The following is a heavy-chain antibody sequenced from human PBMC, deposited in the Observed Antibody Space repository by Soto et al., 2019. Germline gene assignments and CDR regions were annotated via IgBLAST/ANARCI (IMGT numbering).Heavy chain of an antibody. Sequence: GGSLRLSCAASGFTFSNAWMSWVRQAPGKGLEWVGRIKSKTDGGTTDYAAPVKGRFTISRDDSKNTLYLQMNSLKTEDTAVYYCTTDRTWIQLWWGAVSFDYWGQGTLVTVSS. V-gene: IGHV3-15*01. CDR1: GFTFSNAW. D-gene: IGHD5-18*01. CDR2: IKSKTDGGTT. CDR3: TTDRTWIQLWWGAVSFDY. J-gene: IGHJ4*02.